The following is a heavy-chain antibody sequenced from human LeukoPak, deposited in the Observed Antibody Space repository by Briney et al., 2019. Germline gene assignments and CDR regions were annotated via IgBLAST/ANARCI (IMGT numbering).Heavy chain of an antibody. CDR1: GFTFSSYA. CDR3: ARGGGNNWFDR. CDR2: MSYDGRYK. Sequence: PGGSLSLSRAASGFTFSSYAMLGVRQALGKGRGGVAVMSYDGRYKYYADSVTGRFTLSSDNSKDKLYLQMNSLRAEDTAVYYCARGGGNNWFDRWGQGTLVSVSS. V-gene: IGHV3-30*04. D-gene: IGHD2-15*01. J-gene: IGHJ5*02.